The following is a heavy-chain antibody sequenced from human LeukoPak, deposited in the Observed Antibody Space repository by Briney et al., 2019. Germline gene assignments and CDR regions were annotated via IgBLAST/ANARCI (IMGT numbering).Heavy chain of an antibody. CDR2: INPNSGGT. D-gene: IGHD6-19*01. Sequence: GASVKVSCKASGYTFTGYYMHWVRQAPGQGLEWVGRINPNSGGTNYAQKFQGRVTMTRDTSISTAYMELSRLRSDDTAVYYCARGYSSGWHRPEDDYWGQGTLVTVSS. CDR3: ARGYSSGWHRPEDDY. J-gene: IGHJ4*02. CDR1: GYTFTGYY. V-gene: IGHV1-2*06.